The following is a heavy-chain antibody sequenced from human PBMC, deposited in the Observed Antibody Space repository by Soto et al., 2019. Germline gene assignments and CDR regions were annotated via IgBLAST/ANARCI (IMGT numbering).Heavy chain of an antibody. V-gene: IGHV1-3*01. J-gene: IGHJ4*02. CDR3: ARDTGDGTFDF. Sequence: ASVKVSCKASGYTFSSYAMHLVRQAPGQRLEWXGWXXAXXXXXKXXXKFQDRVTISRDTSASTAYMELTSLRSEDTAVYYCARDTGDGTFDFWGQGTLVTVSS. CDR1: GYTFSSYA. CDR2: XXAXXXXX. D-gene: IGHD7-27*01.